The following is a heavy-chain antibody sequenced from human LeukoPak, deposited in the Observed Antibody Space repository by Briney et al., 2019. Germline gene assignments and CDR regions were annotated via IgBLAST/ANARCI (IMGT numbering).Heavy chain of an antibody. D-gene: IGHD2-8*01. Sequence: GGSLRLTCEVTGLSVTTNYMSWVRQAPGKGLEWVPFIYTSGATYYADSVKDRFTISRDISKNTLHLRMDSLRAEDTAVYYCAREGGTSHSPYDLWGQGTVVTVSS. J-gene: IGHJ5*02. V-gene: IGHV3-66*01. CDR3: AREGGTSHSPYDL. CDR2: IYTSGAT. CDR1: GLSVTTNY.